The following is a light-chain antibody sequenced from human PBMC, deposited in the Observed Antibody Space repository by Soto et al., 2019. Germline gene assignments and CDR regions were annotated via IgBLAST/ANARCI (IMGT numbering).Light chain of an antibody. V-gene: IGKV1-27*01. CDR3: QKYNSAPFT. Sequence: DVQMTQSPSSMSASVGDRVTITCRASQGISNYLAWYQQKPGKVPKLLIYASFTLQSGVPSRFSGSRSARDFTLTTSSLPLEGLATYYCQKYNSAPFTFGPGTKVHIK. CDR2: ASF. J-gene: IGKJ3*01. CDR1: QGISNY.